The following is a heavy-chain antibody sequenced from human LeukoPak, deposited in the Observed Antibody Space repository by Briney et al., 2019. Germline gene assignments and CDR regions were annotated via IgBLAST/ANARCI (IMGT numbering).Heavy chain of an antibody. V-gene: IGHV3-30*18. CDR3: AKDALKLARMVRGVIIPSLRY. CDR2: ISYDGSNK. J-gene: IGHJ4*02. Sequence: GRSLRLSCAASGFTFSSYGMHWVRQAPGKGLEWVAVISYDGSNKYYADSVKGRFTISRDNSKNTLYLQMNSLRAEDTAVYYCAKDALKLARMVRGVIIPSLRYWGQGTLVTVSS. CDR1: GFTFSSYG. D-gene: IGHD3-10*01.